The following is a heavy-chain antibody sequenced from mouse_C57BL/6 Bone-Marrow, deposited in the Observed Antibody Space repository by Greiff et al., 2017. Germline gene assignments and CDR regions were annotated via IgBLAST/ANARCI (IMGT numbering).Heavy chain of an antibody. D-gene: IGHD1-1*01. J-gene: IGHJ1*03. CDR3: ARSGIYYYGSWGYFDV. CDR1: GYTFTSYW. V-gene: IGHV1-64*01. Sequence: VQLQQSGAELVKPGASVKLSCKASGYTFTSYWMHWVKQRPGQGLEWIGMIHPNSGSTNYNEKFKSKATLTVDKSSSTAYMQLSSLTSEDSAVYYCARSGIYYYGSWGYFDVWGTGTTVTVSS. CDR2: IHPNSGST.